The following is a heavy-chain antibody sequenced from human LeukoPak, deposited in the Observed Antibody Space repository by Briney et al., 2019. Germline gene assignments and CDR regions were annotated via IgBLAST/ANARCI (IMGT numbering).Heavy chain of an antibody. CDR3: ARDTYYYDSSGYYGKTYSIDY. J-gene: IGHJ4*02. D-gene: IGHD3-22*01. CDR1: GFTFSSYS. CDR2: ISSSSSYT. V-gene: IGHV3-21*01. Sequence: GGSLRLSCAASGFTFSSYSMNWVRQAPGKGLEWVSSISSSSSYTYYADSVKGRFTISRDNAKNSLYLQMNSLRAEDTAVYYCARDTYYYDSSGYYGKTYSIDYWGQGTLVTVSS.